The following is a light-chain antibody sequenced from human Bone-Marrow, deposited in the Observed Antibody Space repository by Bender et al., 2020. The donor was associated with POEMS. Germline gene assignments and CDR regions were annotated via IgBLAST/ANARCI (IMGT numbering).Light chain of an antibody. CDR1: NSNIGTNA. CDR3: AAWDAGLSGGV. Sequence: QSVLTQPPSASGTPGQRVTISCSGSNSNIGTNAVNWYQQFPGTAPKLLIYSDNQRPSGVPDRLYAFKSGTSASLAISGLQSEDEADYYCAAWDAGLSGGVFGGETKLTVL. CDR2: SDN. J-gene: IGLJ3*02. V-gene: IGLV1-44*01.